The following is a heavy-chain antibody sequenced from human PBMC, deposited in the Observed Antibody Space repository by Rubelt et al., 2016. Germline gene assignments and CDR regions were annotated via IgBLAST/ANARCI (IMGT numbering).Heavy chain of an antibody. Sequence: VQLVESGGGLVKPGGSLRLSCAASGFTFSSYGMHWVRQAPGKGLAGVAFIRYDGSNKYYADSVKGLFRVSRDNSKNTLYLQMNSLRAEDTAVYYCAKGLREGPYYYGMDVWGQGTTVTVSS. CDR3: AKGLREGPYYYGMDV. J-gene: IGHJ6*02. CDR1: GFTFSSYG. CDR2: IRYDGSNK. D-gene: IGHD1-26*01. V-gene: IGHV3-30*02.